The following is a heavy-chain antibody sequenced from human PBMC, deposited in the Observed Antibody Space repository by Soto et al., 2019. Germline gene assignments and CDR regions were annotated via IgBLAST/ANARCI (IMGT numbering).Heavy chain of an antibody. CDR1: GFIFSDYY. Sequence: GGSLRLSCAASGFIFSDYYMSWVRQAPGKGLEGVSYITSSGTTKYYADSVKGRFTISRDNAKNSLYLEMNSLRAEDTAVYYCAISPSPNYYFMDVWGKGTTVTVSS. CDR2: ITSSGTTK. J-gene: IGHJ6*03. V-gene: IGHV3-11*01. CDR3: AISPSPNYYFMDV. D-gene: IGHD3-3*02.